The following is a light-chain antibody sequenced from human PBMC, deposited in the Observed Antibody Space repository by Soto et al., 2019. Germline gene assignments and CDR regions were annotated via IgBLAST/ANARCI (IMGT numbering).Light chain of an antibody. Sequence: ESVVTQSPGTLSLSPGERASLSCRARQTVSSSYLTWYQQKPGQATGLLIYGASSRATGIPDRFSGSGSGTDFTLTIRRLEPEDFAVYYCQQYGSSPYTFGQGTKLEIK. CDR3: QQYGSSPYT. J-gene: IGKJ2*01. V-gene: IGKV3-20*01. CDR1: QTVSSSY. CDR2: GAS.